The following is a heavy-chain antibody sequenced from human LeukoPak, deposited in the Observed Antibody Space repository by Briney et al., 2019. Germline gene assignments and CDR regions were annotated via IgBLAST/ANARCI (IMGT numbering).Heavy chain of an antibody. V-gene: IGHV7-4-1*02. CDR3: ARAFMVRGVITSFDY. CDR2: INTNTGNP. Sequence: VASVKVSCKTSGYTFAGYAISWVRQAPGQGLEWMGWINTNTGNPTYAQGFTGRFVFSLDTSVSTAYLQISSLKAEDTAVYYCARAFMVRGVITSFDYWGQGTLVTVSS. CDR1: GYTFAGYA. J-gene: IGHJ4*01. D-gene: IGHD3-10*01.